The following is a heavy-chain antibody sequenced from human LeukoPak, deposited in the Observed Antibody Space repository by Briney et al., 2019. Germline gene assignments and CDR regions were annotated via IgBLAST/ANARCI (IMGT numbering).Heavy chain of an antibody. Sequence: SETLSLTCTVSGGSISSYHWSWIRQPPGKGLEWIGYIYYSGSTNYNPSLKSRVTISLDTSKNQFSLNLSSVTAADTAVYYCAREGHKYANWFDTWGQGTLVTVSS. CDR3: AREGHKYANWFDT. D-gene: IGHD2-8*01. CDR1: GGSISSYH. CDR2: IYYSGST. J-gene: IGHJ5*02. V-gene: IGHV4-59*01.